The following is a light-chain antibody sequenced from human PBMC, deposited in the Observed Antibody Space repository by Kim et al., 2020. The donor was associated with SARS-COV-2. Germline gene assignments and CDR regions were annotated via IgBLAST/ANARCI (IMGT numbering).Light chain of an antibody. Sequence: QSVLTQPPSVSGAPGQRVTISCTGSSSNIGACYEVYWYQQLPGTAPKLLIYGDTDRPSGVPDRFSGSKSGTSASLAITGLQAEDEADYYCQSYDSSLRVVFGGGTKVTVL. CDR1: SSNIGACYE. CDR2: GDT. J-gene: IGLJ2*01. V-gene: IGLV1-40*01. CDR3: QSYDSSLRVV.